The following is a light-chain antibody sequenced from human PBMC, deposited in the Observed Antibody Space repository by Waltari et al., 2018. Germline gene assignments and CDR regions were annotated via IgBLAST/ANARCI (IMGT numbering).Light chain of an antibody. CDR1: RLGNKY. J-gene: IGLJ2*01. CDR2: QDN. V-gene: IGLV3-1*01. Sequence: SYALTQPPSVSVSPGQTASITCSGDRLGNKYACWYQQKPGRSPVLVIYQDNKRPSGIPERFSGSNSGNTATLTISGTQAMDEADYYCQAWDSSTGVVFGGGTKLTVL. CDR3: QAWDSSTGVV.